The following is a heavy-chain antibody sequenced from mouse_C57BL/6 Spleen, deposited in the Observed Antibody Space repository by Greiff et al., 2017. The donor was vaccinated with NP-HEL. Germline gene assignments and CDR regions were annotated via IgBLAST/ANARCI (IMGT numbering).Heavy chain of an antibody. J-gene: IGHJ4*01. V-gene: IGHV1-69*01. CDR1: GYTFTSYW. CDR2: IDPSDSYT. CDR3: ARNYYDYDDAMDY. Sequence: VQLQQPGAELVMPGASVKLSCKASGYTFTSYWMHWVKQRPGQGLEWIGEIDPSDSYTNYNQKFKGKSTLTVDKSSSTAYMQLSSLTSEDSAVYYCARNYYDYDDAMDYWGQGTSVTVSS. D-gene: IGHD2-4*01.